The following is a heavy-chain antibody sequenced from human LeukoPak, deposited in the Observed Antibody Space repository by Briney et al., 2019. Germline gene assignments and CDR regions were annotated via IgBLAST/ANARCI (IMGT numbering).Heavy chain of an antibody. D-gene: IGHD1/OR15-1a*01. J-gene: IGHJ3*02. CDR3: ARGWNTTPRSGFDI. V-gene: IGHV3-23*01. Sequence: GGSLRLSCAASGFTFSSYAISWVRQAPGKGLEWVSAISGSGGSTYYADSVKGRFTISRDNSKNTLYLQMNSLGAEDTALYYCARGWNTTPRSGFDIWGLGTMVTVSS. CDR1: GFTFSSYA. CDR2: ISGSGGST.